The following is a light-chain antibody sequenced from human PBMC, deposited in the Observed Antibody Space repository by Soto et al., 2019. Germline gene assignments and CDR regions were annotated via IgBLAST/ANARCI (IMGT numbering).Light chain of an antibody. J-gene: IGLJ1*01. Sequence: QSALTQPPSASGSPGQSVTISCTGTSSDVGGYNYVSWYQQHPGKAPKLMIFEVSERPSGVPDRFSASKSGNTASLTVSGLQAEDEADYYCSSYAGSNHYVFGTGTKLTVL. CDR2: EVS. V-gene: IGLV2-8*01. CDR3: SSYAGSNHYV. CDR1: SSDVGGYNY.